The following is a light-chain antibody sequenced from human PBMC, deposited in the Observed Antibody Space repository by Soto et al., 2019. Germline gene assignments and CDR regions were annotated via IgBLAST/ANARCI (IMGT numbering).Light chain of an antibody. CDR3: QQYNNWPQT. V-gene: IGKV3-15*01. J-gene: IGKJ1*01. Sequence: IVMTQSPATLSVSPWERATLSCRASQSVSSNLAWYQQRPGQAPRLLIYDTSTRAAGIPARFSGSGSGTEFTLTISSLQSEDFAVYYCQQYNNWPQTFGQGTKVDIK. CDR1: QSVSSN. CDR2: DTS.